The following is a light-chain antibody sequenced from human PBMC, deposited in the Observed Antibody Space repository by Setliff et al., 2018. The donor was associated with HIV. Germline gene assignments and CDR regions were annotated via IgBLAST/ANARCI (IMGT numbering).Light chain of an antibody. CDR1: SSDVGAFDF. V-gene: IGLV2-14*03. CDR3: TSYANSDAFI. Sequence: LTQPASVSGSPGQSITVSCTGTSSDVGAFDFVSWYRQHPGKAPELMIYDVTNRPSGVSNRFSGSKSGNTASLTISGLQAEDEADYYCTSYANSDAFIFGTGTKVTVL. CDR2: DVT. J-gene: IGLJ1*01.